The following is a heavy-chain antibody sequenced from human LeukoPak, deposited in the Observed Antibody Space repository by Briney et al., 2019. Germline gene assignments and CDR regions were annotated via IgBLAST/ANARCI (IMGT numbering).Heavy chain of an antibody. J-gene: IGHJ4*02. D-gene: IGHD6-13*01. Sequence: GGSLRLSCAASGFTFSSYVMSWVRQAPGKGLEWVSAISGSGSSTYYADSVQGRFTVSRDNSKNTLYLQMNSLRAEDTAVYYCAKDGSSSWSPLNFDYWGRGTQVTVSS. CDR2: ISGSGSST. CDR3: AKDGSSSWSPLNFDY. CDR1: GFTFSSYV. V-gene: IGHV3-23*01.